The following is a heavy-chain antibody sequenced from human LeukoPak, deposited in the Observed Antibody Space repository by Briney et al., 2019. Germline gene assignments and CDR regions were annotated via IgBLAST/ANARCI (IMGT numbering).Heavy chain of an antibody. CDR1: GYTFTSYD. CDR3: ARAKRYGCFDY. CDR2: INPNSGGT. D-gene: IGHD3-9*01. J-gene: IGHJ4*02. V-gene: IGHV1-2*02. Sequence: ASVKVSCKASGYTFTSYDINWVRQATGQGLEWMGWINPNSGGTNYAQKFQGRVTMTRDTSISTAYMELSRLRSDDTAVYYCARAKRYGCFDYWGQGTLVTVSS.